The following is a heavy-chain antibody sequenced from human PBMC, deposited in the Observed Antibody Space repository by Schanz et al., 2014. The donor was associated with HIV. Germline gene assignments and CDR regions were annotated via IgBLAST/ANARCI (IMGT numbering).Heavy chain of an antibody. V-gene: IGHV1-69*01. D-gene: IGHD2-8*01. CDR2: IMPKFGTE. Sequence: QVQLVQSGAEVKKTGSPVKVSCKAFGGTLSNYAISWVRQAPGQGLEWLGLIMPKFGTENYAQKYQGRVTLTADATTAYMDLSSLKFEDTAVYYCARGARDCTNGVCGGYYFDYWGQGTLVTVSS. CDR1: GGTLSNYA. J-gene: IGHJ4*02. CDR3: ARGARDCTNGVCGGYYFDY.